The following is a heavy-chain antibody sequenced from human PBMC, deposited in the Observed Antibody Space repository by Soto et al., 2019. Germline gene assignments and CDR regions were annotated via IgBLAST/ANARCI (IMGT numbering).Heavy chain of an antibody. J-gene: IGHJ4*02. CDR2: ISGSGGST. CDR3: AKDHPRSPKSNLDY. Sequence: GGSLILCSAASGFNFGGYSRSLVRQSTGKGLEWVSAISGSGGSTYYADSVKGRFTISRDNSKNTLYLQMNSLRAEDTAVYYCAKDHPRSPKSNLDYWGQGTLVTVSS. CDR1: GFNFGGYS. V-gene: IGHV3-23*01.